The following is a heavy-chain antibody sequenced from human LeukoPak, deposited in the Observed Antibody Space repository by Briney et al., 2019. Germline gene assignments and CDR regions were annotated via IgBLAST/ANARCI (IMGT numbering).Heavy chain of an antibody. V-gene: IGHV3-9*01. D-gene: IGHD6-13*01. CDR2: ISWNSGSI. CDR1: GFTFSSYS. CDR3: AKDSALYSSSFAYFDY. Sequence: GGSLRLSCAASGFTFSSYSMNWVRQAPGKGLEWVSGISWNSGSIGYADSVKGRFTISRDNAKNSLYLQMNSLRAEDTALYYCAKDSALYSSSFAYFDYWGQGTLVTVSS. J-gene: IGHJ4*02.